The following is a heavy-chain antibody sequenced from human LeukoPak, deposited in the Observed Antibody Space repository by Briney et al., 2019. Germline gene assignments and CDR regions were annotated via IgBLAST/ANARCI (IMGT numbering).Heavy chain of an antibody. V-gene: IGHV1-2*02. CDR1: GYTFTGYY. CDR2: INTNSGGT. D-gene: IGHD5-18*01. CDR3: ASDLSVDTAMVSLDY. Sequence: ASVKVSCKSSGYTFTGYYMHWVRQPPGQGLEWMGCINTNSGGTNYAQKFQGRGTMTRDTSISTAYMELSRLRSDATAVYSCASDLSVDTAMVSLDYWGQGTLVTVSS. J-gene: IGHJ4*02.